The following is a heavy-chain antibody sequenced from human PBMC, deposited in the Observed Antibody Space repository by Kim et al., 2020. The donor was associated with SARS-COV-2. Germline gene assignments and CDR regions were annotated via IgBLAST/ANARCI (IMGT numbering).Heavy chain of an antibody. V-gene: IGHV4-34*01. J-gene: IGHJ5*02. Sequence: YTPSLKSRVTISVDTSRHQFSLNLKSVTAADTAVYYCAKPGAVRYNWFDPWGQGTLVTVSS. CDR3: AKPGAVRYNWFDP. D-gene: IGHD3-10*02.